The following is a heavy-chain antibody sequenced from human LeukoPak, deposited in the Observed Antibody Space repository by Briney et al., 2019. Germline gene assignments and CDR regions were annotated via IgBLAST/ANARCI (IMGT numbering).Heavy chain of an antibody. J-gene: IGHJ4*02. Sequence: GGSLRLSCAASGFTVSSKYMSWVRQAPGKGLEWVSVIYSGGSTYYADSVKGRFTISRDNSKNTLYLQMNSLRAEDTAVYYCAREGIAAAGKGAPFDYWGQGTLVTVSS. CDR3: AREGIAAAGKGAPFDY. CDR1: GFTVSSKY. D-gene: IGHD6-13*01. V-gene: IGHV3-53*01. CDR2: IYSGGST.